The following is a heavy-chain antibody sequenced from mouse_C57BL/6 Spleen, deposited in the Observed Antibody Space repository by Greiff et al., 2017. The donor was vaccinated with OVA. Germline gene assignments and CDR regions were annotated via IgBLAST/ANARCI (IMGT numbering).Heavy chain of an antibody. D-gene: IGHD2-5*01. CDR1: GYTFTSYW. J-gene: IGHJ1*03. CDR3: ARYGYSNFYWYFDV. CDR2: IYPGSGST. V-gene: IGHV1-55*01. Sequence: QVQLKQPGAELVKPGASVKMSCKASGYTFTSYWITWVKQRPGQGLEWIGDIYPGSGSTNYNEKFKSKATLTVDTSSSTAYMQLSSLTSEDSAVYYCARYGYSNFYWYFDVWGTGTTVTVSS.